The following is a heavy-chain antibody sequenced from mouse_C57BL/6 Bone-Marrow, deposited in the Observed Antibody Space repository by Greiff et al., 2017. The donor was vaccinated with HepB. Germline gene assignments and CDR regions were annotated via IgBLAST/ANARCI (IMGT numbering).Heavy chain of an antibody. CDR3: TNGSSYLYYAMDY. Sequence: EVKLMESGAELVRPGASVKLSCTASGFNIKDYYMHWVKQRPEQGLEWIGRIDPEDGDTEYAPKFQGKATMTADTSSNTAYLQLSSLTSEDTAVYYCTNGSSYLYYAMDYWGQGTSVTVSS. V-gene: IGHV14-1*01. D-gene: IGHD1-1*01. CDR2: IDPEDGDT. J-gene: IGHJ4*01. CDR1: GFNIKDYY.